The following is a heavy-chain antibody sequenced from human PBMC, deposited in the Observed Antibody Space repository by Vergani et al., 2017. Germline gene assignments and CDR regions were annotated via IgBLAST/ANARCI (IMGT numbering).Heavy chain of an antibody. CDR1: GGSINSHNYY. J-gene: IGHJ4*02. Sequence: QVQLQESGPGLVKPSQTLSLTCTVSGGSINSHNYYWSWIRQPAGKGLEGIGRIHTSGSTNYNPSLKSRVTMSEDTSKNQFSLNLTAVTAADRAVYFWARESCPGGSCYTPLLDYWGQGSLVTVSS. CDR3: ARESCPGGSCYTPLLDY. V-gene: IGHV4-61*02. CDR2: IHTSGST. D-gene: IGHD2-15*01.